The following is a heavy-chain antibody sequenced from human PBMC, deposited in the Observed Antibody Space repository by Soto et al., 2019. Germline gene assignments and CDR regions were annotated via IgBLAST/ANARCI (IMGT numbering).Heavy chain of an antibody. J-gene: IGHJ5*02. CDR3: ARGGGSYPEGP. CDR2: IYYSGST. Sequence: SETLSLTCTVSGGSISSYYWSWIRQPPGKGLEWIGYIYYSGSTNYNPSLKSRATISVDTSKNQFSLKLSSVTAADTAVYYCARGGGSYPEGPWGQGTLVTVSS. D-gene: IGHD1-26*01. V-gene: IGHV4-59*01. CDR1: GGSISSYY.